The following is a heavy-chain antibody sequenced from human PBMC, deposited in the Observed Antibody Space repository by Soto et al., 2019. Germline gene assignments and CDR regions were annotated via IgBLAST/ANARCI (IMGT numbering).Heavy chain of an antibody. CDR1: GGSISSSDFY. CDR2: MYYSGTT. J-gene: IGHJ5*02. CDR3: AVVDSTGNWFDP. Sequence: QLQFQESGPGLVKPSETLSLTCTVSGGSISSSDFYWGWLRQPPGKGLDFIGSMYYSGTTYYNPSLKSRITISVDTSKSQFSLTLISVTAADTAVYYCAVVDSTGNWFDPWGQGALVTVSS. V-gene: IGHV4-39*01. D-gene: IGHD3-22*01.